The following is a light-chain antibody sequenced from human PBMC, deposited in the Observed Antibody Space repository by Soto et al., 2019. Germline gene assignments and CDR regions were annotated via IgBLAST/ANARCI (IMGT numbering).Light chain of an antibody. CDR3: QQSSSTWYT. CDR2: AAS. CDR1: QPIGTY. J-gene: IGKJ2*01. Sequence: DIQMTQSPSSLSASVGGRVTITCRASQPIGTYLNWYQLKPGNAPKLLIYAASSLQSGVPPRFSGSGSGTDFTLTINSLQPEDFATYYCQQSSSTWYTFGQGTKVDIK. V-gene: IGKV1-39*01.